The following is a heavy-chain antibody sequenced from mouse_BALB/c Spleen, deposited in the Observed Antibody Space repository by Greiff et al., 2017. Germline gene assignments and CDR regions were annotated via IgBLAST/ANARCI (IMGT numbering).Heavy chain of an antibody. V-gene: IGHV5-4*02. CDR2: ISDGGSYT. D-gene: IGHD1-1*01. Sequence: VQLQQSGGGLVKPGGSLKLSCAASGFTFSDYYMYWVRQTPEKRLEWVATISDGGSYTYYPDSVKGRFTISRDNAKNNLYLQMSSLKSEDTAMYYCARDEGYYGSISFAYWGQGTLVTVSA. J-gene: IGHJ3*01. CDR1: GFTFSDYY. CDR3: ARDEGYYGSISFAY.